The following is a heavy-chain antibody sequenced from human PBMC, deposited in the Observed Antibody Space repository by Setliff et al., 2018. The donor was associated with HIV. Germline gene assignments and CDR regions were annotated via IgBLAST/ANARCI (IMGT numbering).Heavy chain of an antibody. CDR2: IYASGSP. V-gene: IGHV4-61*02. Sequence: SETLSLTCNVSGGSISSVNYYWNWVRQPAGKGLEWIGRIYASGSPTYNPSLKSRVTISVDTSKNHFSLRLNSVTAADTAVYFCARAPRYYRGWYIPEYFDNWGEGTLVTVSS. J-gene: IGHJ4*02. D-gene: IGHD6-19*01. CDR3: ARAPRYYRGWYIPEYFDN. CDR1: GGSISSVNYY.